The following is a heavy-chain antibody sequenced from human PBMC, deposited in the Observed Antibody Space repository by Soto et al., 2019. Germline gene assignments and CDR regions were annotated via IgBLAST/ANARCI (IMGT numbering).Heavy chain of an antibody. CDR2: IYYSGST. Sequence: ASETLSLTCTVSGGSISSSSYYWGWIRQPPGKGLEWIGSIYYSGSTYYNPSLKSRVTISVDTSKNQFSLKLSSVTAADTALYYCARHLRGSGSPYDYWGQGTLVTVSS. CDR1: GGSISSSSYY. D-gene: IGHD3-10*02. CDR3: ARHLRGSGSPYDY. V-gene: IGHV4-39*01. J-gene: IGHJ4*02.